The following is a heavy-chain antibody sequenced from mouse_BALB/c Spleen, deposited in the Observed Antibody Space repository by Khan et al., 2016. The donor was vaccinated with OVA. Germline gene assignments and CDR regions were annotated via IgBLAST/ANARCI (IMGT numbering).Heavy chain of an antibody. V-gene: IGHV14-3*02. CDR1: GLNIKDTY. Sequence: VQLQQPGAELVKSGATVKLSCTASGLNIKDTYMHWLKQWPEQGLEWIGRIDPPNGNIKYDPKVLGKAILTADTSSNTVHPQPSSLTPADSPVYNCARMARKWGQGTSLTVNS. CDR2: IDPPNGNI. J-gene: IGHJ2*03. CDR3: ARMARK.